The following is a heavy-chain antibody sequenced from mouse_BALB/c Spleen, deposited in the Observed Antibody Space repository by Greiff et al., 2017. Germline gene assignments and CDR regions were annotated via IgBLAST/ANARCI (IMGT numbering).Heavy chain of an antibody. CDR3: ARRAITTVYFDD. D-gene: IGHD1-1*01. CDR2: INPSTGYT. J-gene: IGHJ2*01. CDR1: GYTFTSYW. V-gene: IGHV1-7*01. Sequence: QVQLQQSGAELAKPGASVKMSCKASGYTFTSYWMHWVKQRPGQGLEWIGYINPSTGYTEYNQKFKDKATLTADKSSSTAYMQLSSLTSEDSAVYYCARRAITTVYFDDWGQGTTLTVSS.